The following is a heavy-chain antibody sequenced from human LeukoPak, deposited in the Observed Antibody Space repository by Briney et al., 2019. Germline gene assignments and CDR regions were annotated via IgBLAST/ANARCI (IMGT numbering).Heavy chain of an antibody. D-gene: IGHD3-10*01. Sequence: SGGSLRLSCAASGFTFSSYAMNWVRQAPGKGLEWVSSIGGGAGGAAYADSVKGRFTMSRDNSKNTLYLQMNSLRAEDTAVYYCAKDGGYGSGSYYPDYWGQGTLVTVSS. CDR3: AKDGGYGSGSYYPDY. CDR2: IGGGAGGA. V-gene: IGHV3-23*01. J-gene: IGHJ4*02. CDR1: GFTFSSYA.